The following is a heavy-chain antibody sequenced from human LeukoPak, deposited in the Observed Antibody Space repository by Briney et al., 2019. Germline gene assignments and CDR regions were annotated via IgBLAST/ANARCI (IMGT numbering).Heavy chain of an antibody. CDR2: IKFDESEK. CDR1: GFTFGNYW. D-gene: IGHD1-1*01. V-gene: IGHV3-7*04. CDR3: TRVTTNGYFEY. J-gene: IGHJ4*02. Sequence: GGSLRLSCAASGFTFGNYWMAWVRQAPGKGLGWVASIKFDESEKHYVDSVKGRFTISRDTAKNSLYLQMNSLGAEDTAVYFCTRVTTNGYFEYWGQGTLVTVSS.